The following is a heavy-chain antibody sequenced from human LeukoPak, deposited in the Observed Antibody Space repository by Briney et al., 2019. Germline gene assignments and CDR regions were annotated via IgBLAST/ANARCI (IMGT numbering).Heavy chain of an antibody. CDR1: GGTFSSYA. D-gene: IGHD2-2*01. CDR3: ARGYCSSTSCYSGEYYYYGMDV. Sequence: ASVKVSCKASGGTFSSYAISWVRQAPGQGLEWMGRIIPILGIANYAQKFQGRVTITADKSTSTAYMELSSLRSEDTAVYYCARGYCSSTSCYSGEYYYYGMDVWGQGTTVTVSS. V-gene: IGHV1-69*04. J-gene: IGHJ6*02. CDR2: IIPILGIA.